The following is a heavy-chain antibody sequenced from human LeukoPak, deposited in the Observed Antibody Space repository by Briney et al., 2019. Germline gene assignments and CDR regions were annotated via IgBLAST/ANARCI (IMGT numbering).Heavy chain of an antibody. Sequence: GGSLRLSCAASGFTVSSSYMSWVRQAPGKGLEWVSVIYSGGSTYYADSVKGRFTISRDNAKNSLYLQMNSLRAEDTALYYCAKVVNSGWYYFDYWGQGTLVTVSS. CDR2: IYSGGST. D-gene: IGHD6-19*01. CDR1: GFTVSSSY. CDR3: AKVVNSGWYYFDY. J-gene: IGHJ4*02. V-gene: IGHV3-53*05.